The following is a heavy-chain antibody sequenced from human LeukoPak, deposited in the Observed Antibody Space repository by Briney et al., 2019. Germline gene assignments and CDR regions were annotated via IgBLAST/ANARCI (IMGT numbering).Heavy chain of an antibody. CDR2: IYSGGGT. J-gene: IGHJ3*02. D-gene: IGHD6-13*01. V-gene: IGHV3-66*01. CDR3: ARGGDGAQQPSFAAFDI. CDR1: GFTVSSNY. Sequence: QAGGSLRLSCAASGFTVSSNYMTWVRQAPGKGLEWVSIIYSGGGTYYADSVKGRFTLSRDNSKNTLYLQMNSLRVEDTAVYYCARGGDGAQQPSFAAFDIWGQGTMVTVSS.